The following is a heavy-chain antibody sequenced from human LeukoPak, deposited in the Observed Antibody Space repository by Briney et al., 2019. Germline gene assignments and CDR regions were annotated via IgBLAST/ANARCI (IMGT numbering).Heavy chain of an antibody. CDR2: IYTSASCI. D-gene: IGHD3-10*01. J-gene: IGHJ3*01. Sequence: PGGALRLSCAASGFTFSSYEMNWVRQAPGKGLEWVSYIYTSASCIYYADSVKGRFAISRDNAKNSLYLQMNSLSAEDTAVYYCVRDLYGSRGDAFDLWGQGTMVTVSS. V-gene: IGHV3-48*03. CDR1: GFTFSSYE. CDR3: VRDLYGSRGDAFDL.